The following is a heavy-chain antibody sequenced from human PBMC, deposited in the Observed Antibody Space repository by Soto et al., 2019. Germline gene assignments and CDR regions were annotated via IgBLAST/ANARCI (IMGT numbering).Heavy chain of an antibody. CDR3: ATDGDDDNYFDY. D-gene: IGHD1-1*01. CDR2: IYSGGYT. J-gene: IGHJ4*02. V-gene: IGHV3-53*01. CDR1: GFTVGNNY. Sequence: EVQLVESGGGLIQPGGSLRLSCAASGFTVGNNYMSWVRQAPGEGLEWVSVIYSGGYTYYADSVKGRFTISRDNSKNTLYLKMNSLRAEDEAVYYCATDGDDDNYFDYWGQGTLVAVSS.